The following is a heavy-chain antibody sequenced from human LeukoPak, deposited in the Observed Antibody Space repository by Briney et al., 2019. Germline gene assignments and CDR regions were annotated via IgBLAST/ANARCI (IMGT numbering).Heavy chain of an antibody. J-gene: IGHJ3*02. CDR3: VRENNAFDM. CDR2: IDSDGSYI. Sequence: GGSLRLSCAASGFTFRSSLMHWVRHTPGKCLLWVSHIDSDGSYIVYADSVKGRFTVSRDNAKNTLYLQMNSLRAEDTAVYYCVRENNAFDMWGQGTMVTVSS. D-gene: IGHD2/OR15-2a*01. CDR1: GFTFRSSL. V-gene: IGHV3-74*01.